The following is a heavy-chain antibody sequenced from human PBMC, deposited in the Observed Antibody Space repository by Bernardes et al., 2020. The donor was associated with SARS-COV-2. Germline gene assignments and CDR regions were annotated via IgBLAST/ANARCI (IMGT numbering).Heavy chain of an antibody. Sequence: SETLSLTCTVSGGSISSSSYYWGWIRQPPGKGLEWIGTIYYTGSTYYNPSLKSRVTISVDTSKNQFSLKLSSVTAADTAVYYCARAPPEAVAGMGLFDPWGQGTLVTVSS. V-gene: IGHV4-39*01. CDR1: GGSISSSSYY. CDR3: ARAPPEAVAGMGLFDP. J-gene: IGHJ5*02. D-gene: IGHD6-19*01. CDR2: IYYTGST.